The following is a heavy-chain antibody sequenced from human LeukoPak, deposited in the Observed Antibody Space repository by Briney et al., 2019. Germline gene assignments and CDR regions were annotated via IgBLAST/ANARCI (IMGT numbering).Heavy chain of an antibody. CDR3: ASLSGLRFLEWTNYYMDV. V-gene: IGHV3-48*01. D-gene: IGHD3-3*01. J-gene: IGHJ6*03. CDR1: GFTFSSYS. CDR2: ISSSSSTI. Sequence: GGTLRLSCAASGFTFSSYSMNWVRQAPGKGLEWVSYISSSSSTIYYADSVKGRFTISRDNAKNSLYLQMNSLRAEDTAVYYCASLSGLRFLEWTNYYMDVWGKGTTVTVSS.